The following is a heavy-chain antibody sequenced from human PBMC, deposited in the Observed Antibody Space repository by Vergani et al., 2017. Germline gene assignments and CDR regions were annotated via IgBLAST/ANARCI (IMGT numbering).Heavy chain of an antibody. CDR2: IRSKAYGGTT. V-gene: IGHV3-49*04. CDR1: GFTFGDYA. D-gene: IGHD2-2*01. CDR3: TRGSRIXVVPVAYYYYGMDV. Sequence: EVQLVESGGGLVQPGRSLGLSCTASGFTFGDYAMSWVRQAPGKGLEWVGFIRSKAYGGTTEYAASVKGRFTISRDDSKSIAYLQMNSLKTEDTAVYYCTRGSRIXVVPVAYYYYGMDVWGQGTTVTVSS. J-gene: IGHJ6*02.